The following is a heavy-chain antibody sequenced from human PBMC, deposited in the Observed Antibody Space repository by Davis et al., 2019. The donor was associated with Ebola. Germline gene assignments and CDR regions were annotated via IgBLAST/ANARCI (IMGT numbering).Heavy chain of an antibody. D-gene: IGHD4-23*01. CDR2: IRSKANSYAT. CDR1: GFTFSGSA. J-gene: IGHJ4*02. Sequence: GGFLRLSCAASGFTFSGSAMHWVRQASGKGLEWVGRIRSKANSYATAYAASVKGRFTISRDDSKNTAYLQMNSLKTEDTAVYYCTSTTVGGDYWGQGTLVTVSS. V-gene: IGHV3-73*01. CDR3: TSTTVGGDY.